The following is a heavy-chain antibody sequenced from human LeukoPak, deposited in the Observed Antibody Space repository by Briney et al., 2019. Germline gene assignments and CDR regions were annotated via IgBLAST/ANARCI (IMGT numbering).Heavy chain of an antibody. Sequence: GGSLRLSCAASGFTFSSYWMNWARQAPGKGLEWAASINHNGNVNYYVDSVKGRFTISRDNAKNSLYLQTSNLRAEDTAVYFCARGGGLDVWGQGATVTVSS. CDR2: INHNGNVN. J-gene: IGHJ6*02. CDR3: ARGGGLDV. V-gene: IGHV3-7*03. D-gene: IGHD3-16*01. CDR1: GFTFSSYW.